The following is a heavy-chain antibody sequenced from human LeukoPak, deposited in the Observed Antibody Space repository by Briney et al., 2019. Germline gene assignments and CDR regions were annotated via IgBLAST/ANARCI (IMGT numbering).Heavy chain of an antibody. J-gene: IGHJ5*01. V-gene: IGHV3-23*01. CDR2: LTHGGYTT. CDR1: GFTFSSYE. D-gene: IGHD3-10*01. CDR3: AKVGEYYGSGSLNWFDS. Sequence: PGGSLRLSCAASGFTFSSYEMNWVRQAPGKGLEWVSVSALTHGGYTTYYADSVKGRFTVSRDNSKSTLYLQMNSLRGDDTAVYYCAKVGEYYGSGSLNWFDSWGQGTLVTVSS.